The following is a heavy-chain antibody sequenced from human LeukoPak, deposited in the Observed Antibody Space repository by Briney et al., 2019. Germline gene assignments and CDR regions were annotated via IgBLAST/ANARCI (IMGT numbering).Heavy chain of an antibody. CDR1: GFTFSSYA. V-gene: IGHV3-23*01. CDR2: ISGSGGST. J-gene: IGHJ4*02. CDR3: AKGTECSGGSCYFDY. Sequence: GGSLRLSCAASGFTFSSYAMSWVRQAPRKGLEWVSAISGSGGSTYYADSVKGRFTISRDNSKSTLYLQMNSLRAEDTAVYYCAKGTECSGGSCYFDYWGQGTLVTVSS. D-gene: IGHD2-15*01.